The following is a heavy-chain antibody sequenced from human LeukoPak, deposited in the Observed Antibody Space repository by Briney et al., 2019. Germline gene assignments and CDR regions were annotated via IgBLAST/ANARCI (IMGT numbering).Heavy chain of an antibody. V-gene: IGHV1-24*01. D-gene: IGHD2-15*01. CDR2: FDPEDGET. CDR1: GYTLTELS. Sequence: ASVKVSCKVSGYTLTELSMHWVRQAPGKGLEWMGGFDPEDGETIYAQKFQGRVTITADKSTSTAYMELSSLRSEDTAVYYCARVPYCSGGSCYSRHYYDSSGYGFGYWGQGTLVTVSS. CDR3: ARVPYCSGGSCYSRHYYDSSGYGFGY. J-gene: IGHJ4*02.